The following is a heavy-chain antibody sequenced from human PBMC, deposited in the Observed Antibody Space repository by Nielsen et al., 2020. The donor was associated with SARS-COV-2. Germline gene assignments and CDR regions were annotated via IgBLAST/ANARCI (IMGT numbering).Heavy chain of an antibody. CDR2: INPSRGSA. Sequence: ASVKVSCKASGYTFTSYYIHWVRQAPGQGLEWMGIINPSRGSASYVQKFQGRVTMTRDTSTSTVYMELSSLKSKDTAVYYCARDRRVAGTSYFDYWGQGTLVTVSS. CDR1: GYTFTSYY. J-gene: IGHJ4*02. V-gene: IGHV1-46*01. D-gene: IGHD1-7*01. CDR3: ARDRRVAGTSYFDY.